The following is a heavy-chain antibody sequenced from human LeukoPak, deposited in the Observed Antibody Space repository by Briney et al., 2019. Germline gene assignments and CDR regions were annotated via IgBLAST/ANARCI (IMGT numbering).Heavy chain of an antibody. D-gene: IGHD2-15*01. CDR2: IYYSGST. J-gene: IGHJ6*03. V-gene: IGHV4-59*01. CDR1: GGSISSYY. CDR3: ARGGGNYYYYYMDV. Sequence: SETLSPTCTVSGGSISSYYWSWLRQPPGKGLEWIGYIYYSGSTNYNPSLKSRVTISADTSKNQFSLKLSSVTAADTAVYYCARGGGNYYYYYMDVWGKGTTVTVSS.